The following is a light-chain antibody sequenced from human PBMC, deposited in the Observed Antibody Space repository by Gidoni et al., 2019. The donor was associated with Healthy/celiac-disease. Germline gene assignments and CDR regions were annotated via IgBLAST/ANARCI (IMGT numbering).Light chain of an antibody. V-gene: IGKV1-5*01. CDR1: QSISSW. J-gene: IGKJ1*01. Sequence: DIQMTQSPSTLSASVGDRVTITCRASQSISSWFAWYQQKPGKASKLLIYDDSSLESGVPSRFSGSGSGTEFTLTISSLQPDDFATYYCQQYNSYWXXXQGTKVEIK. CDR2: DDS. CDR3: QQYNSYWX.